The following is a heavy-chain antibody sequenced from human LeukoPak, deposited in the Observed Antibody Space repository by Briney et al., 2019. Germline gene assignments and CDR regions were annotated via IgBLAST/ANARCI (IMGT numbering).Heavy chain of an antibody. CDR2: VYSTGSA. V-gene: IGHV4-4*07. J-gene: IGHJ4*02. Sequence: PSETLSLTCSVSGGSISNYFWTWIRQPAGKGLEWIGRVYSTGSANYNPSLKSRITMSVDTSNNQFSLKLTSVTAADTAVYYCARDQAAQVVGATYDYWGQGTLVTVSS. CDR1: GGSISNYF. CDR3: ARDQAAQVVGATYDY. D-gene: IGHD1-26*01.